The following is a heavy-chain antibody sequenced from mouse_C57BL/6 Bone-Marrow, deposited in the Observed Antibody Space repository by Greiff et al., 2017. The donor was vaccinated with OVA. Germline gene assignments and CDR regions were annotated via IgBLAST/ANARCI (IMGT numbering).Heavy chain of an antibody. V-gene: IGHV1-85*01. CDR3: ARGGTTVVATDYYAMDY. CDR2: IYPRDGST. J-gene: IGHJ4*01. CDR1: GYTFTSYD. Sequence: QVQLQQSGPELVKPGASVKLSCKASGYTFTSYDINWVKQRPGQGLEWIGWIYPRDGSTKYNEKFKGKATLTVDTSPSTAYMELHSLTSEDSAVYFCARGGTTVVATDYYAMDYWGQGTSVTVSS. D-gene: IGHD1-1*01.